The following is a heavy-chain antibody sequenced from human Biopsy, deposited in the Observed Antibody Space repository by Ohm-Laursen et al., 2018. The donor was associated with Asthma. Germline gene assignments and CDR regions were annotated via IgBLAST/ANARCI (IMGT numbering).Heavy chain of an antibody. CDR2: INAGNGNT. CDR3: ARTYYDFLTGQVNDAFAM. Sequence: SVKVSCKASGYTFISYAIHWVRQAPGQRLEWMGWINAGNGNTKYSQKFQGRVTITRDTSASTAYMELSSLRSEDTAVYYYARTYYDFLTGQVNDAFAMWGQGTMVTVSS. V-gene: IGHV1-3*01. CDR1: GYTFISYA. J-gene: IGHJ3*02. D-gene: IGHD3-9*01.